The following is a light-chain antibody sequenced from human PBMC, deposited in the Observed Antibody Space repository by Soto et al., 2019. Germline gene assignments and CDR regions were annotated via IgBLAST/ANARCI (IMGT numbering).Light chain of an antibody. CDR1: SSDVGSYNL. CDR2: GVN. V-gene: IGLV2-23*02. J-gene: IGLJ1*01. CDR3: CSYAGISTFYV. Sequence: QSALTQPASVSGSPGQSITISCTGTSSDVGSYNLVSWYQQHPGKAPKLMIYGVNKRPSGVSNRFSGSKSGNTASLTISDLQAEDEEDYYCCSYAGISTFYVFGTGTKVTAL.